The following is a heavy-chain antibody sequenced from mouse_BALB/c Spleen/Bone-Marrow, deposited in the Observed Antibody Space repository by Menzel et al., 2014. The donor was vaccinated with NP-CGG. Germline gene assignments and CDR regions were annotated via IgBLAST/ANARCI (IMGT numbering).Heavy chain of an antibody. D-gene: IGHD4-1*01. CDR3: ARCLTGTSALDF. J-gene: IGHJ4*01. V-gene: IGHV1-54*01. CDR2: INPGSGGA. CDR1: GYAFTNYL. Sequence: QVQLQQSGAELVRPGTSVKVSCKASGYAFTNYLIEWVKQRPGQGLEWIGVINPGSGGANYNEKFRGKATLTADKSSSTAYMQLSSLTSDDSVVYFCARCLTGTSALDFWGQGTSVTVSS.